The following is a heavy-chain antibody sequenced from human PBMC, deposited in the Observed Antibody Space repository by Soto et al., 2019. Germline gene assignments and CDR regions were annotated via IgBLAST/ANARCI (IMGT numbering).Heavy chain of an antibody. V-gene: IGHV3-30*18. CDR1: GFTFSSYG. CDR3: AKDQSSGWYWGFDP. D-gene: IGHD6-19*01. Sequence: GGSLRLSCAASGFTFSSYGMHWVRQAPGKGLEWVAVISYDGSNKYYADSVKGRFTISRDNSKNTLYLQMNSLRAEDTAVYYCAKDQSSGWYWGFDPWGQGTLVTVSS. J-gene: IGHJ5*02. CDR2: ISYDGSNK.